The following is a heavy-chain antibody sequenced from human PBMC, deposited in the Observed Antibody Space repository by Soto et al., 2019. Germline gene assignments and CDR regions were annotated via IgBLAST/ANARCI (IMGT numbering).Heavy chain of an antibody. CDR2: VNPSGGHT. V-gene: IGHV1-46*01. D-gene: IGHD2-21*02. J-gene: IGHJ4*02. Sequence: QVQLMQSGAEVKKPGASVKVSCKASGDTFSDYYIHWVRQAPGQGLEWMGTVNPSGGHTTYSQHFLGRVTMTRDTSTSTLHMELTSLTSEDTAVYYCARGGHVVVVTAALAYWGQGTLVTVSS. CDR1: GDTFSDYY. CDR3: ARGGHVVVVTAALAY.